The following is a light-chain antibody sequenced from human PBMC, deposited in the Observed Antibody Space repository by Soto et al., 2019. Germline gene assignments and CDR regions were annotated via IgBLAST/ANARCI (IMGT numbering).Light chain of an antibody. V-gene: IGKV3-20*01. CDR3: QQYGSLPFT. J-gene: IGKJ5*01. Sequence: IVLTQSPVTLSLSPGERLTLSWKASQSVSSGFLAWYKQKPGQAPRLLIFDASRRATGIADRFSGSGSGIEFTLTVNRLEPGDFEVYYCQQYGSLPFTFGQGTRLEIK. CDR2: DAS. CDR1: QSVSSGF.